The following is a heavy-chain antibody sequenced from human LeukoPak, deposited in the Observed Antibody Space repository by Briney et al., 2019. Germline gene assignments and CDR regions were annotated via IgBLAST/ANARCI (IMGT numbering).Heavy chain of an antibody. CDR1: GFTFSSYA. J-gene: IGHJ4*02. Sequence: GRSLRLSCAASGFTFSSYAMHWVRQAPGKGLEWVAVISYDGSNKYYADSVKGRFTISRDNSKNTLYLQMNSLRAEDTAVYYCARDYPPKWGQGTLVTVSS. CDR3: ARDYPPK. V-gene: IGHV3-30-3*01. D-gene: IGHD3-16*02. CDR2: ISYDGSNK.